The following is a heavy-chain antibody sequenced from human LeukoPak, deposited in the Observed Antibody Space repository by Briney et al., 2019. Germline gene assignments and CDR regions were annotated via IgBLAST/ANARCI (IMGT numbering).Heavy chain of an antibody. CDR1: GFTFSSYS. Sequence: PGGSLRLSCAASGFTFSSYSMNWVRQAPGKGLEWVSYISSSSSTIYYADSVKGRFTISRDNAKNSLYLQMNSLRAEDTAVYYCAKELKGQPHYWGQGTLVTVSS. CDR3: AKELKGQPHY. J-gene: IGHJ4*02. CDR2: ISSSSSTI. V-gene: IGHV3-48*01. D-gene: IGHD6-13*01.